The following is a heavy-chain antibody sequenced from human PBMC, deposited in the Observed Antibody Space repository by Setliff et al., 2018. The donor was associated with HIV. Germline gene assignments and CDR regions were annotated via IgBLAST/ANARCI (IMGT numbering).Heavy chain of an antibody. Sequence: ETLSLTCTVSGGSISSYYWSWIRQPPGKGLEWIGYIYYSGNTNYNPSLKSRVTISVDTSKKQFSLKLSSVIAADTAVYYCARHHNTMVRGVAYFQHWGQGTQVTVSS. CDR2: IYYSGNT. J-gene: IGHJ1*01. V-gene: IGHV4-59*08. CDR3: ARHHNTMVRGVAYFQH. CDR1: GGSISSYY. D-gene: IGHD3-10*01.